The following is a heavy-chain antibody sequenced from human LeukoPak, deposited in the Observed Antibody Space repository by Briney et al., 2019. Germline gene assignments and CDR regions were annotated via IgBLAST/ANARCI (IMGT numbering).Heavy chain of an antibody. V-gene: IGHV3-23*01. D-gene: IGHD2-21*02. J-gene: IGHJ4*02. CDR1: GFTFSTYA. Sequence: GGSLRLSCAASGFTFSTYAMGWVRQAPGEELEWVSSIKGGGGDPFYADSVRGRFTISRDKSKNTLYLQLNSLRPEDTAVYFCAQGGHDFNPFYYWGQGTLVTVSS. CDR2: IKGGGGDP. CDR3: AQGGHDFNPFYY.